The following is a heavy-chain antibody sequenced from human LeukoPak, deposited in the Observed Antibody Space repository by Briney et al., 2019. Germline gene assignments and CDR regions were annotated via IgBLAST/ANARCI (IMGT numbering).Heavy chain of an antibody. J-gene: IGHJ4*02. V-gene: IGHV1-69*04. D-gene: IGHD6-13*01. CDR2: IIPILGIA. Sequence: GSSVKVSCKASGGTFSSYAISWVRQAPGQGLEWMGRIIPILGIANYAQRFQGRVTITADKSTSTAYMELSSLRSEDTAVYYCARDGAAAGMNFYYFDYWGQGTLVTVSS. CDR3: ARDGAAAGMNFYYFDY. CDR1: GGTFSSYA.